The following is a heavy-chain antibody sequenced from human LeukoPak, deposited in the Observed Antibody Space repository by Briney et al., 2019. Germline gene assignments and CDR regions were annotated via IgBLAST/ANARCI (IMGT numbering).Heavy chain of an antibody. CDR2: IYYSGST. J-gene: IGHJ4*02. Sequence: SETLSLTCTVSGGSISSSSYYWGWIRQPPGKGLEWIGSIYYSGSTYYNPSLKSRVTISVDTSKNQFTLKLSSVTAADTAVYYCAREVDYGGGGDYWGQGTLVTVSS. V-gene: IGHV4-39*06. CDR1: GGSISSSSYY. D-gene: IGHD4-23*01. CDR3: AREVDYGGGGDY.